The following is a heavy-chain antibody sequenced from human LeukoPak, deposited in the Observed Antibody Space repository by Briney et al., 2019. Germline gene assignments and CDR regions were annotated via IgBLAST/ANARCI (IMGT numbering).Heavy chain of an antibody. D-gene: IGHD4-17*01. Sequence: SETLSLTCTVSGGSISSYYWSWIRQPPGKGLEWIGYIYYSGSTNYNPSLKSRVTISVDTSKNQFSLKLSSVTAADTAVYYCARDLATVTTNWFFDRWGRGTLVTVSS. V-gene: IGHV4-59*01. CDR3: ARDLATVTTNWFFDR. CDR1: GGSISSYY. J-gene: IGHJ2*01. CDR2: IYYSGST.